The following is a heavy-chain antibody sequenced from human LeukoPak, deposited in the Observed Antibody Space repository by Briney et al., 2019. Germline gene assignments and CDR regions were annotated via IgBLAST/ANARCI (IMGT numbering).Heavy chain of an antibody. Sequence: SETLSLTCTVSGGSLSSSYWSWIRQPPGKGLERIGEINHSGSTNYNPSLKSRVTISVDTSKNQFSLKLSSVTAADTAVYYCARGHYGSGSYSSNYYGMDVWGQGTTVTVSS. CDR3: ARGHYGSGSYSSNYYGMDV. J-gene: IGHJ6*02. CDR2: INHSGST. V-gene: IGHV4-34*01. CDR1: GGSLSSSY. D-gene: IGHD3-10*01.